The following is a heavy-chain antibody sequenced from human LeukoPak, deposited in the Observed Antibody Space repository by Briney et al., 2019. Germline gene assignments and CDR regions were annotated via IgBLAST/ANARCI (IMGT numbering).Heavy chain of an antibody. CDR3: ARAGGATGMDY. CDR1: GDTFTSYY. V-gene: IGHV1-46*01. D-gene: IGHD1-26*01. J-gene: IGHJ4*02. CDR2: INPSGGST. Sequence: ASVKVSCKASGDTFTSYYMHWVRQAPGQGLEWMGIINPSGGSTSYAQKFQGRVTMTRDTSTSTVYMELSSLRSEDTAVYYCARAGGATGMDYWGQGTLVTVSS.